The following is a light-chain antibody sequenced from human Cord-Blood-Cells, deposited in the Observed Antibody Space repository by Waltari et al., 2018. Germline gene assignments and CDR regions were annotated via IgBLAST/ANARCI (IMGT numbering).Light chain of an antibody. CDR3: QQYGSSPLT. Sequence: EIVLTQSPGTLSWSPAERATLSCRASQSVSSSYLAWYQQKPGQAPRLLIYGASSRDTGIPDRFSGSGSGTDFTLTISRLEPEDFAVYYCQQYGSSPLTFGGGTKVEIK. V-gene: IGKV3-20*01. J-gene: IGKJ4*01. CDR1: QSVSSSY. CDR2: GAS.